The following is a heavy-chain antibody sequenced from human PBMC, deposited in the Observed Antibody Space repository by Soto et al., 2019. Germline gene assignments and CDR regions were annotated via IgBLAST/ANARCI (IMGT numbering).Heavy chain of an antibody. CDR1: GYSFTSYW. J-gene: IGHJ6*02. CDR3: ARLPLLTGYYLYYYYGMDV. CDR2: IDPSDSYT. V-gene: IGHV5-10-1*01. Sequence: PGESLKISCKGSGYSFTSYWISWVRQMPGKGLEWMGRIDPSDSYTNYSPSFQGHVTISADKSISTAYLQWSSLKASDTAMYYCARLPLLTGYYLYYYYGMDVWGQGTTVTVSS. D-gene: IGHD3-9*01.